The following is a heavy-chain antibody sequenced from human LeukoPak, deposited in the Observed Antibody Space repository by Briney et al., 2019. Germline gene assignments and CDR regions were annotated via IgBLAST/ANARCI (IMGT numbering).Heavy chain of an antibody. CDR3: ARDSGVGCGFDP. J-gene: IGHJ5*02. CDR2: IGTAGDT. D-gene: IGHD1-26*01. CDR1: GFTFSSYD. Sequence: PGGSLRLSCAASGFTFSSYDMHWVRQATGKGLEWVSAIGTAGDTYHPGSVKGRFTISRENAKNSLYLQMNSLRAGDTAVYYCARDSGVGCGFDPWGQGTLVTVSS. V-gene: IGHV3-13*04.